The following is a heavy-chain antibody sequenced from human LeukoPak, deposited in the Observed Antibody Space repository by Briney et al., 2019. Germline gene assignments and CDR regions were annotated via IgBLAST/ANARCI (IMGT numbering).Heavy chain of an antibody. D-gene: IGHD3-9*01. CDR3: ARVSYDIVPFDY. CDR2: INHSGST. J-gene: IGHJ4*02. Sequence: EPSETLSLTCTVSGGSISSYYWSWIRQPPGKGLEWIGEINHSGSTNYNPSLKSRVTISVDTSKNQFSLKLSSVTAADTAVYFCARVSYDIVPFDYWGQGTLVTVSS. CDR1: GGSISSYY. V-gene: IGHV4-34*01.